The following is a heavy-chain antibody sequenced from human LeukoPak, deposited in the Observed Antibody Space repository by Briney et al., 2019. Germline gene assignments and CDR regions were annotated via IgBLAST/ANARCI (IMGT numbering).Heavy chain of an antibody. J-gene: IGHJ4*02. CDR3: AKVSAAVVGTYGD. CDR2: ISGSGGST. V-gene: IGHV3-23*01. Sequence: GESLRLSCAPSGFSLSSYAMSWVRQAAGKGLEWVAAISGSGGSTYYADFVKGWFTLFRGNSKNTLYLKMNSLRAEDTAVYYCAKVSAAVVGTYGDWGQGTLVTVSS. D-gene: IGHD6-19*01. CDR1: GFSLSSYA.